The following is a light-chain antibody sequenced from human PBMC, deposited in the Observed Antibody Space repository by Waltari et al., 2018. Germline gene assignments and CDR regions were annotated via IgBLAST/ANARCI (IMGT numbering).Light chain of an antibody. V-gene: IGLV3-21*02. CDR1: NLGSYS. CDR3: QVWHTTSDRRLGV. CDR2: DDY. Sequence: SYVLTQPPSVSVAPGHTASFICGGNNLGSYSVHWYQQKPGQAPILVIFDDYDRPSGIPERFSGSSNETVATLTISRVEAGDEADYYCQVWHTTSDRRLGVFGGGTKLTVL. J-gene: IGLJ3*02.